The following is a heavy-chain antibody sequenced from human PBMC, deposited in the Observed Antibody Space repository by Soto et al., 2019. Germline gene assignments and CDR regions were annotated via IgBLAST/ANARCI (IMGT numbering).Heavy chain of an antibody. CDR1: GFTFSSYW. CDR2: IKQDGSEK. J-gene: IGHJ3*02. CDR3: ARGYYDFWSGDAFDI. Sequence: EVQLVESGGGLVQPGGSLRLSCAASGFTFSSYWMSWVRQAPGKGLEWVANIKQDGSEKYYVDSVKGRFTISRDNAKNSLYLQMNSLRAEDTAVYYCARGYYDFWSGDAFDIRGQGTMVTVSS. D-gene: IGHD3-3*01. V-gene: IGHV3-7*01.